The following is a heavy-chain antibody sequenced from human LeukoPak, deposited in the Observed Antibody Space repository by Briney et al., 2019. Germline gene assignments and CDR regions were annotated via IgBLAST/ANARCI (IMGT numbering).Heavy chain of an antibody. J-gene: IGHJ3*02. CDR2: ISSSSSTI. D-gene: IGHD1-26*01. V-gene: IGHV3-48*04. CDR1: GFTFSSYS. CDR3: ARDRVGATRGAFDI. Sequence: GGSLRLSCAASGFTFSSYSMNWVRQAPGKGLEWVSYISSSSSTIYYADSVKGRFTISRDNAKNSLYLQMNSLRAEDTAVYYCARDRVGATRGAFDIWGQGTMVTVSS.